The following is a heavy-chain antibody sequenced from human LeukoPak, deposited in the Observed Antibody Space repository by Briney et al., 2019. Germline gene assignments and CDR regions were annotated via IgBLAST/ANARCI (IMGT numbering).Heavy chain of an antibody. CDR1: GGTFSSYA. CDR3: ARVFYDDYDSETLPSPDY. D-gene: IGHD4-17*01. J-gene: IGHJ4*02. V-gene: IGHV1-69*05. Sequence: SVKVSCKASGGTFSSYAISWVRQAPGQGLEWMGGIIPIFGTANYAQKFQGRVTITTDESTSTAYMELSSLRSEDTAVYYCARVFYDDYDSETLPSPDYWGQGTLVTVSS. CDR2: IIPIFGTA.